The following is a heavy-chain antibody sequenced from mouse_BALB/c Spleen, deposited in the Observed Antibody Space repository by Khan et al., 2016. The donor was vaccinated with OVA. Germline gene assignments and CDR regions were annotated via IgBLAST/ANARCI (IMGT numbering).Heavy chain of an antibody. CDR3: ASYRYDYYEN. Sequence: VQLQQSGAELARPGASVKLSCKSSGYTFTSSWMQWVKQRPGQGLEWIGAIYPGDGATRYTQKFKGQAPLTADTSSIPAYLQLSSLASEDSAVDYCASYRYDYYENWGQGTTRTVSS. CDR2: IYPGDGAT. D-gene: IGHD2-14*01. CDR1: GYTFTSSW. J-gene: IGHJ2*01. V-gene: IGHV1-87*01.